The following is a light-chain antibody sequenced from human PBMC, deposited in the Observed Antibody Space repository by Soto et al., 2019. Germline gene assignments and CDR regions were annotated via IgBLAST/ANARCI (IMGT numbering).Light chain of an antibody. J-gene: IGLJ2*01. CDR1: SSDVGGYNY. Sequence: QSALTQPASVSGSPGQSITISCTGTSSDVGGYNYVSWYQQHPGKAPKLMISEVSNRPSGVSDRFSGSKSGNTASLTISGLQAEDEADYYCSSYTSKNTPVFGGGTKGTVL. CDR3: SSYTSKNTPV. CDR2: EVS. V-gene: IGLV2-14*01.